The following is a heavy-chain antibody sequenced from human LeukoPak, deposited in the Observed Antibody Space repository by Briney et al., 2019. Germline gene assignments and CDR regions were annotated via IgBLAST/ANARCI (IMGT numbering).Heavy chain of an antibody. CDR3: ASLYSTNY. CDR1: GFTFSTHA. Sequence: GGSLRLSCAASGFTFSTHAMTWVRQAPRKGLEWVSGISNSGSSTYYADSVKGRFTISRDNSKNMLYLQMNSLRTEDTALYYCASLYSTNYWGQGTLVTVSS. V-gene: IGHV3-23*01. J-gene: IGHJ4*02. D-gene: IGHD5-18*01. CDR2: ISNSGSST.